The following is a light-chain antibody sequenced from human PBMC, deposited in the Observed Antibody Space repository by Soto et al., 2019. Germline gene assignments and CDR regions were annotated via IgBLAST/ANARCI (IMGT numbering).Light chain of an antibody. J-gene: IGKJ1*01. CDR1: QRISTY. CDR3: QQCYSSPRT. Sequence: DIQMTQSPSTLSAGVGDRVTITCRESQRISTYLNWYQQKPGKAPTLLIYAASSLQSGVPSRFSGGESGTDFTLTINTLQPEDFATYFCQQCYSSPRTFGQGTKVEIK. V-gene: IGKV1-39*01. CDR2: AAS.